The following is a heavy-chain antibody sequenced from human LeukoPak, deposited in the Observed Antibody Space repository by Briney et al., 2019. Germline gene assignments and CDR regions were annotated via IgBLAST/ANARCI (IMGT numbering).Heavy chain of an antibody. CDR3: AKEPLYGDYGGYFDY. CDR2: ISWNSGSI. J-gene: IGHJ4*02. Sequence: GGSLRLSCAASGFTFSSYSMNWVRQAPGKGLEWVSGISWNSGSIGYADSVKGRFTISRDNAKNSLYLQMNSLRAEDTALYYCAKEPLYGDYGGYFDYWGQGTLVTVSS. CDR1: GFTFSSYS. V-gene: IGHV3-9*01. D-gene: IGHD4-17*01.